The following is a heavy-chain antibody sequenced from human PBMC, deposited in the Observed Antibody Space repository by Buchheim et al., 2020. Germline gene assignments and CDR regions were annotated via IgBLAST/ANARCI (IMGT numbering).Heavy chain of an antibody. D-gene: IGHD5-24*01. V-gene: IGHV4-30-4*01. CDR2: IYYSGST. Sequence: QVQLQESGPGLVKPSQTLSLTCTVSGGSISSGDYYWSWIRQPPGKGLEWIGYIYYSGSTYYNPSLNSRVTISVATSTNPFSLKLSSVTAADTAVYYCARDVGTDGYSYYYYGMDVWGQGTT. CDR3: ARDVGTDGYSYYYYGMDV. CDR1: GGSISSGDYY. J-gene: IGHJ6*02.